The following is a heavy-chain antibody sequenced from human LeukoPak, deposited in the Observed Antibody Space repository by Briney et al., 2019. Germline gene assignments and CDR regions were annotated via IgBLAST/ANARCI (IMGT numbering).Heavy chain of an antibody. J-gene: IGHJ3*02. V-gene: IGHV4-59*01. Sequence: SETLSLTCTVSGGSISSYYWGWIRQPPGKGLEWIVYIYYSGSTNYNPSLKSRVTISVDTSKNQFSLKLSSVTAADTAVYYCARAGYCSGGSCYAHVFDIWGQGTMVTVSS. CDR1: GGSISSYY. D-gene: IGHD2-15*01. CDR3: ARAGYCSGGSCYAHVFDI. CDR2: IYYSGST.